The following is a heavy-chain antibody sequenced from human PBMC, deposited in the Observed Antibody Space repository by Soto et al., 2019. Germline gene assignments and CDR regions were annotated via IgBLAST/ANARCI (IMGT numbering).Heavy chain of an antibody. J-gene: IGHJ4*02. V-gene: IGHV3-21*01. Sequence: PGGSLRLSCAASGFTFSSYSMNWVRQAPGKGLEWVSSISSSSSYIYYADSVKGRFTISRDNAKNSLYPQMNSLRAEDTAVYYCARDRSIWYSSSSSYFDYWGQGTLVTVSS. CDR3: ARDRSIWYSSSSSYFDY. D-gene: IGHD6-6*01. CDR1: GFTFSSYS. CDR2: ISSSSSYI.